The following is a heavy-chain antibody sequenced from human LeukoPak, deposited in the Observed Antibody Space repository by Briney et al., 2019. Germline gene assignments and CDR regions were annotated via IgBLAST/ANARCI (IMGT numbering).Heavy chain of an antibody. V-gene: IGHV1-18*01. CDR2: INTYKGNT. Sequence: GASVKVSCKASGYTFNSYGISWMRQAPGLGLEWMGWINTYKGNTEYAQNLQGGVTMTTDTSTSTAYLELRSLRSDDTAVYYCARGAAGFNSGWYPDRHFDCWGQGTLVTVSS. CDR1: GYTFNSYG. CDR3: ARGAAGFNSGWYPDRHFDC. D-gene: IGHD6-19*01. J-gene: IGHJ4*02.